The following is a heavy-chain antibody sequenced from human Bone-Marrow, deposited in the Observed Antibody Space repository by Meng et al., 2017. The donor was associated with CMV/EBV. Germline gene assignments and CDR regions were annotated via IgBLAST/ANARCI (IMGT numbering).Heavy chain of an antibody. CDR2: ISAYNGNT. Sequence: ASVKVSCKAFGYTFNNYGLSWVRQAPGQGLEWMGWISAYNGNTNYAQKLQGRVTMTTDTSTSTAYMELRSLRSDDTAVYYCARDLSGSYYPYYFDYWGQGTLATVSS. CDR1: GYTFNNYG. J-gene: IGHJ4*02. CDR3: ARDLSGSYYPYYFDY. D-gene: IGHD1-26*01. V-gene: IGHV1-18*04.